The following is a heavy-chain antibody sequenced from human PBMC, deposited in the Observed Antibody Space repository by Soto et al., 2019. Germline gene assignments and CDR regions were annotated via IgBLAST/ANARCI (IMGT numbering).Heavy chain of an antibody. CDR1: GFTFSNYA. J-gene: IGHJ3*02. D-gene: IGHD3-10*01. CDR2: ILSDEINK. V-gene: IGHV3-30-3*01. Sequence: QVQLVEAGGGVVQPGRSLRLSCAASGFTFSNYAMHWVRQAPGKGLEWVAAILSDEINKYSADSVKGRFTISSDNSKNTMYLQMNSMRPEDTAVYYCAIKATSGGGDAFDICGQGPMFSVSS. CDR3: AIKATSGGGDAFDI.